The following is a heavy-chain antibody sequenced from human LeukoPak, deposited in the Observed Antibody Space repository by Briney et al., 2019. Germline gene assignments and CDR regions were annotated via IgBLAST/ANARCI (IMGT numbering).Heavy chain of an antibody. J-gene: IGHJ4*02. CDR3: ARDGSGLDYVWGSYRKYYFDY. CDR1: GGSFSGYY. Sequence: PSETLSLTCAVYGGSFSGYYWSWIRQPPGKGLEWIGEINHSGSANYNPSLKSRVTISVDTSKNPFSLKLSSVTAADTAVYYCARDGSGLDYVWGSYRKYYFDYWGQGTLVTVSS. CDR2: INHSGSA. D-gene: IGHD3-16*02. V-gene: IGHV4-34*01.